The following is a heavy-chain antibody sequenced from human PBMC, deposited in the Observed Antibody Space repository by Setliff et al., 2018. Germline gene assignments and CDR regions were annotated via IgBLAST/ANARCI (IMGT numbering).Heavy chain of an antibody. CDR3: ARGRPTANPYYYYYMDV. D-gene: IGHD4-4*01. CDR2: VNAGNGDT. CDR1: GYTFTNYA. Sequence: SCTASGYTFTNYAIHWVRQAPGQRLEWMGWVNAGNGDTKYSQDFQGRVTITRDTSASTAYMDLSSLRSDDMAVYYCARGRPTANPYYYYYMDVWGKGTTVTVPS. V-gene: IGHV1-3*03. J-gene: IGHJ6*03.